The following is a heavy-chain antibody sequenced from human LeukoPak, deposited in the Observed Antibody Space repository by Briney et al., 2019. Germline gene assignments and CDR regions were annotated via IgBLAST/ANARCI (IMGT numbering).Heavy chain of an antibody. CDR2: ISGSGDRT. V-gene: IGHV3-23*01. CDR1: GLTVSSYS. D-gene: IGHD3-3*01. Sequence: GGSLRLSCVASGLTVSSYSMNWVRQAPGKGLEWVSDISGSGDRTNQADSVKGRFTISRDNSKNTLYLQMNSLRAEDTAVYYCAKGGSGYYYNNGMDVWGQGTTVTVSS. J-gene: IGHJ6*02. CDR3: AKGGSGYYYNNGMDV.